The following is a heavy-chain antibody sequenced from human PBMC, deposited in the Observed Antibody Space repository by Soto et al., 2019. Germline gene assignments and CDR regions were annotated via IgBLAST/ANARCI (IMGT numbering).Heavy chain of an antibody. D-gene: IGHD6-13*01. J-gene: IGHJ6*02. CDR2: IDPSDSYT. CDR1: GYSFTSYW. V-gene: IGHV5-10-1*01. Sequence: PGESLKISCKGSGYSFTSYWISWVRQMPGKGLEWMGRIDPSDSYTNYSPSFQGHVTISADKSISTAYLQWSSLKASDTAMYYCARHRPGIAAAGPLYGMDVWGQGTTVTVSS. CDR3: ARHRPGIAAAGPLYGMDV.